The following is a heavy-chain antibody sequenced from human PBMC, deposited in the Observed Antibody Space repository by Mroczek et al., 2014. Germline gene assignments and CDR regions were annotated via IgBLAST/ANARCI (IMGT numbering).Heavy chain of an antibody. J-gene: IGHJ3*02. CDR2: INHSGST. CDR1: GGSFSGYY. V-gene: IGHV4-34*01. CDR3: ATYSSVGATDAFDI. Sequence: QVQLQQWGAGLLKPSETLSPTCAVYGGSFSGYYWSWIRQPPGKGLEWIGEINHSGSTNYNPSLKSRVTISVDTSKNQFSLKLSSVTAADTAVYYCATYSSVGATDAFDIWGQGTMVTVSS. D-gene: IGHD1-26*01.